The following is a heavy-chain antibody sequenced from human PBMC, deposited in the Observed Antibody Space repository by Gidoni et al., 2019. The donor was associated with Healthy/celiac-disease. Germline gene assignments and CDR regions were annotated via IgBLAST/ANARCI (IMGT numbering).Heavy chain of an antibody. CDR2: ISSSSSYI. CDR3: ARMIAAAGDNWFDP. D-gene: IGHD6-13*01. CDR1: GFTFSSYS. J-gene: IGHJ5*02. Sequence: EVQLVESGGGLVKPGGSLRLSCAASGFTFSSYSMNWVRQAPGKGLEWVSSISSSSSYIYYADSVKCRFTISRDNAKNSLYLQMNSLRAEDTAVYYCARMIAAAGDNWFDPWGQGTLVTVSS. V-gene: IGHV3-21*01.